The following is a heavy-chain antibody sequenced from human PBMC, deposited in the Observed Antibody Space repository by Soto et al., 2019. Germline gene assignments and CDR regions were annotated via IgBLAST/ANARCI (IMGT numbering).Heavy chain of an antibody. V-gene: IGHV1-8*01. Sequence: GAPVEACCKASGDRYANCDRKWLRHYNGKGLEYLGWINPNSGNTGYVQKFKGRVTMTSNTSINTAYMDLNSRRSEDTAVYYCSRGIKYGGYSRWFDPSAQESLGTVS. J-gene: IGHJ5*01. CDR1: GDRYANCD. CDR3: SRGIKYGGYSRWFDP. CDR2: INPNSGNT. D-gene: IGHD4-17*01.